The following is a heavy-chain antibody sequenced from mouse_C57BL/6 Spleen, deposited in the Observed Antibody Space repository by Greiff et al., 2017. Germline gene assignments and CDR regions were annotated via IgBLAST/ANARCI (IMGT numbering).Heavy chain of an antibody. CDR3: VRQGWLLRSYAMDY. V-gene: IGHV10-1*01. CDR1: GFSFNTYA. J-gene: IGHJ4*01. Sequence: EVMLVESGGGLVQPKGSLKLSCAASGFSFNTYAMNWVRQAPGKGLEWVARIRSKSNNYATYYADSVKDRFTISRDDSESMLYLQMNNLKTEDTAMYYCVRQGWLLRSYAMDYWGQGTSVTVSS. CDR2: IRSKSNNYAT. D-gene: IGHD2-3*01.